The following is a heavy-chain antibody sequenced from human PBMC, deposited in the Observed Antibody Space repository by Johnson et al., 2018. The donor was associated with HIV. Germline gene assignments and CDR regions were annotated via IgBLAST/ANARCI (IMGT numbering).Heavy chain of an antibody. Sequence: QVQLVESGGGVVQPGRSLRLSCAASGFTFSRYPMHWIRQAPGEGLEWVALISYDGSDKDYADSVKGRFTISRDNAKKSLFLQMSSLRAEDTAIYYCARKGDAFDIWGQGTMVTVSS. CDR2: ISYDGSDK. V-gene: IGHV3-30*04. J-gene: IGHJ3*02. CDR3: ARKGDAFDI. CDR1: GFTFSRYP.